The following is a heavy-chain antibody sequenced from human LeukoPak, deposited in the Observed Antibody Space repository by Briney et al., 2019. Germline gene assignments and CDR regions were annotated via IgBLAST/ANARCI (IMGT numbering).Heavy chain of an antibody. V-gene: IGHV3-53*01. CDR1: GFTVSSNY. J-gene: IGHJ6*02. Sequence: GGSLRLSCAASGFTVSSNYMSWVRQAPGKGLEWVSVIYSDGSTYYADSVKGRFTISRDNSKNTLYLQMNSLRAEDTAVYYCARDLDSYGRYGMDVWGQGTTVTVSS. D-gene: IGHD5-18*01. CDR2: IYSDGST. CDR3: ARDLDSYGRYGMDV.